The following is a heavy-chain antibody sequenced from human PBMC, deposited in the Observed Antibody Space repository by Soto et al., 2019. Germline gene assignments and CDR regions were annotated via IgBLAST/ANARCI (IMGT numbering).Heavy chain of an antibody. D-gene: IGHD3-22*01. CDR2: IYYGGST. CDR1: GGSISSGDYS. Sequence: SETLSLTCAVSGGSISSGDYSWNWIRQPPGKGLEWIGYIYYGGSTYYNPSLQSRVTMCVDRSRNQFSLKLNSVTATDTAVYYCARVRREYDNSGPVDYWGQGTLVTVSS. V-gene: IGHV4-30-2*01. CDR3: ARVRREYDNSGPVDY. J-gene: IGHJ4*02.